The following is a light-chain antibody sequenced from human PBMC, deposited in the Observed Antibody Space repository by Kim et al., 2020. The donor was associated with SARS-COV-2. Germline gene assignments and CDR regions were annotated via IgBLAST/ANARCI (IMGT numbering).Light chain of an antibody. CDR3: KSRDSSANYYV. J-gene: IGLJ1*01. Sequence: ALGQTVRITCQGDSLRSSYASWYQQKPGQAPILVIYGKNNRPSGIPDRFSGSSSGNTASLTITGAQAEDEADYYCKSRDSSANYYVFGTGTKVTVL. CDR2: GKN. CDR1: SLRSSY. V-gene: IGLV3-19*01.